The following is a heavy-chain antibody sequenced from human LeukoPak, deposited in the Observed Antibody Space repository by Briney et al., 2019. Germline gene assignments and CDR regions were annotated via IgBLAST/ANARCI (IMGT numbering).Heavy chain of an antibody. CDR3: ARAIPGTYYFDY. CDR2: IYSGNSDT. D-gene: IGHD3-10*01. J-gene: IGHJ4*02. V-gene: IGHV5-51*01. Sequence: MGLIYSGNSDTRYSPSFQGQVTVSADKSINTVYLQWSSLKASDSAIYFCARAIPGTYYFDYWGQGTLVAVSS.